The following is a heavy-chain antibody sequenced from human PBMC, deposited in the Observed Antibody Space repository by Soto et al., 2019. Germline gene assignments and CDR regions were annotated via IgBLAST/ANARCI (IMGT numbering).Heavy chain of an antibody. J-gene: IGHJ6*02. CDR2: MNPNSGNT. CDR3: ARKWELLGKANYGMDV. V-gene: IGHV1-8*01. Sequence: ASVKVSCKASGYTFTSYDINWVRQATGQGLEWMGWMNPNSGNTGCAQKFQGRVTMTRNTSISTAYMELSSRRSEDTAVYYCARKWELLGKANYGMDVWGQGTTVTVSS. D-gene: IGHD1-26*01. CDR1: GYTFTSYD.